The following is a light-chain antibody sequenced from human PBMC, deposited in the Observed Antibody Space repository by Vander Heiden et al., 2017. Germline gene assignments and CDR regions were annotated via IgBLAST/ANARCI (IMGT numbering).Light chain of an antibody. Sequence: SVLTQPPSASGTPGPRVAISCSGSSSKIGSNDEYWDQQRPGTAPKRLINSKNQRPAGVPDRCSGSKSCTSASLASMGLRSEDEAEYYCAAWDDSLSAVVFGGGTKLTVL. CDR2: SKN. CDR1: SSKIGSND. J-gene: IGLJ2*01. CDR3: AAWDDSLSAVV. V-gene: IGLV1-47*02.